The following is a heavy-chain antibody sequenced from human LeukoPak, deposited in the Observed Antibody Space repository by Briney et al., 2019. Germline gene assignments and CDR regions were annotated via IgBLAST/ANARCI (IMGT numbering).Heavy chain of an antibody. D-gene: IGHD1-26*01. V-gene: IGHV1-46*01. CDR3: AASIAGSYRFDP. CDR2: INPSGGST. Sequence: ASVKVSCKASGYTFTSYHMHWVRQAPGQGLEWMGIINPSGGSTSYAQKFQGRVTMTRDKSTSTAYMELSSLRSEDTAVYYCAASIAGSYRFDPWGQGTLVTVSS. CDR1: GYTFTSYH. J-gene: IGHJ5*02.